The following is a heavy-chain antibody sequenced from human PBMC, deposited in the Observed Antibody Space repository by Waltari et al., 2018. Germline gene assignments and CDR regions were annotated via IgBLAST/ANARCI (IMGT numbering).Heavy chain of an antibody. D-gene: IGHD5-12*01. V-gene: IGHV1-69*12. CDR3: ARDAENLGYADGLDH. CDR1: GGTFSSDA. J-gene: IGHJ4*02. Sequence: QVQLVQSGAEVKKPGSSVKVSCKASGGTFSSDAISWVRQAPGQGLEWMGGIVPIFDTANYAQKFQGRATITADESTRTSYMELSSLTSEDTAVYYCARDAENLGYADGLDHWGQGTLVTVSS. CDR2: IVPIFDTA.